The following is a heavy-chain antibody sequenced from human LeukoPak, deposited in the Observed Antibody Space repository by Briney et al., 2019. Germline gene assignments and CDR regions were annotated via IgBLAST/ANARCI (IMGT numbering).Heavy chain of an antibody. V-gene: IGHV4-59*01. CDR1: GGSITNYY. CDR2: IYHSGST. J-gene: IGHJ4*02. D-gene: IGHD6-19*01. Sequence: SETLSLTCTVSGGSITNYYWSWIRRPPGQELEWIGYIYHSGSTNYHPSLMSRVALSVDTSKNQFSLKLSSVTAADTAVYYCARVGSSGWWTFDYWGPGTLVTVSS. CDR3: ARVGSSGWWTFDY.